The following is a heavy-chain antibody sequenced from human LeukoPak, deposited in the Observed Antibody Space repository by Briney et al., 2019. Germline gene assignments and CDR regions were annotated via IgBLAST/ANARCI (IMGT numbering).Heavy chain of an antibody. CDR2: INHSGST. J-gene: IGHJ4*02. D-gene: IGHD3-22*01. CDR1: GGSFSGYY. Sequence: SPSETLSLTCAVYGGSFSGYYWSWIRQPPGKGLEWIGEINHSGSTNYNPSLKSRVTISVDTSKNQFSLKLSSVTAADTAVYYCARQGSGYYQPFDYWGQGTLVTVSS. V-gene: IGHV4-34*01. CDR3: ARQGSGYYQPFDY.